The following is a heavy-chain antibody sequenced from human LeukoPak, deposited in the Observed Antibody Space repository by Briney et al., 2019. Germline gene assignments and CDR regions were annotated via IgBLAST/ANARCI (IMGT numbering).Heavy chain of an antibody. Sequence: GGSLRLSCAASGFTFSSYWMSWVCQAPGKGLEWVANINQDGNEKYYVDSVKGRFTISRDNAKNSLFLQMNSLRAEDTAVYCCARADMAGTVDYWGQGTLVTVSS. D-gene: IGHD6-19*01. CDR1: GFTFSSYW. V-gene: IGHV3-7*04. CDR2: INQDGNEK. CDR3: ARADMAGTVDY. J-gene: IGHJ4*02.